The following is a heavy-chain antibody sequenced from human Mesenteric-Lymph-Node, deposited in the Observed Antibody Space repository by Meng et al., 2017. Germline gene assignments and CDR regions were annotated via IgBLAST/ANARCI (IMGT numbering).Heavy chain of an antibody. V-gene: IGHV4-31*03. J-gene: IGHJ5*02. Sequence: AHLAYSGPRLVKPSQPLPLTCTVSGGSFSSVGHCWSVVRQHPWNGLEGIGYIHSSGSTYYNPSRRSRLPISIDTTNNQFSLKLISVTAADTAVYYSARASYGSGSPFGESWFDPWGQGTLVTVSS. CDR3: ARASYGSGSPFGESWFDP. CDR2: IHSSGST. D-gene: IGHD3-10*01. CDR1: GGSFSSVGHC.